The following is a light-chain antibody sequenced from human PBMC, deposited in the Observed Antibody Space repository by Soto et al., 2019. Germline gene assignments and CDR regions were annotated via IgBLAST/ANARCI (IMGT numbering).Light chain of an antibody. J-gene: IGLJ3*02. V-gene: IGLV2-8*01. CDR3: ISYAGSSIWV. CDR1: SSDVGAYNY. Sequence: ALTQPPSASGSPGQSVTISCTGTSSDVGAYNYVSWYQQHPGKAPKLMIYDVSKRPSGVPDRFSGSKSGNTASLTVSGLQAEDEADFYCISYAGSSIWVFGGGTKVTVL. CDR2: DVS.